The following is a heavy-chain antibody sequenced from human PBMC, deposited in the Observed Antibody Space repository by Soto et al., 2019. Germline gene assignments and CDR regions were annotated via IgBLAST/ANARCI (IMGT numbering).Heavy chain of an antibody. D-gene: IGHD1-26*01. Sequence: QVHLVESGGGVVQPGGSLRLSCAASAFTFSSYPMHWVRQAPGRGLEWVALISSDGSNKYYADSVKGRFTISRDNSKNTLYMQMNSLRVEDTAVYFCARDLFRYGGTYYAFDRWGQGTLVTVSS. V-gene: IGHV3-30-3*01. CDR2: ISSDGSNK. J-gene: IGHJ5*02. CDR1: AFTFSSYP. CDR3: ARDLFRYGGTYYAFDR.